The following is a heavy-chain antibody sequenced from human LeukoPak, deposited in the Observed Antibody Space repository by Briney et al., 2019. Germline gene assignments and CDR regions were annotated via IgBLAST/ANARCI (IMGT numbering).Heavy chain of an antibody. CDR2: ISAYNGNT. V-gene: IGHV1-18*01. CDR3: ARDASIAAAGKGVGY. CDR1: GYTFTSYG. Sequence: GASVKVSCKASGYTFTSYGISWVRQAPGQGLEWMGWISAYNGNTNYAQKLQGRVTMTTDTSTSTACMELRSLRSDDTAVYYCARDASIAAAGKGVGYWGQGTLVTVSS. J-gene: IGHJ4*02. D-gene: IGHD6-13*01.